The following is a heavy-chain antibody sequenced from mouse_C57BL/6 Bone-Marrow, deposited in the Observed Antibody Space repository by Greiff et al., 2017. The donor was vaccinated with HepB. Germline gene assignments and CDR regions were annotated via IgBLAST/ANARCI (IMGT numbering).Heavy chain of an antibody. CDR2: IDPSDSYT. D-gene: IGHD3-2*02. CDR3: ARSQLRLWFAY. V-gene: IGHV1-69*01. J-gene: IGHJ3*01. Sequence: QVQLQQPGAELVMPGASVKLSCKASGYTFTSYWMHWVKQRPGQGLEWIGEIDPSDSYTNYNQKFKGKSTLTVDKSSSTAYMQLSSLTSEDSAVYYGARSQLRLWFAYWGQGTLVTVSA. CDR1: GYTFTSYW.